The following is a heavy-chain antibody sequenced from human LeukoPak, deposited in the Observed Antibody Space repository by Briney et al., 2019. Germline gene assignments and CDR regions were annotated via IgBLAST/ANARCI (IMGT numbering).Heavy chain of an antibody. V-gene: IGHV4-34*01. CDR3: ARGIFYGSRNQHIWFDL. Sequence: SETLSLTCAVYGGPFRGFFWSWIRQAPGKGLEWIGEISHSGSSNYNPSLESRITISVDTSKSQFSLRLTSVTAADTAVYYCARGIFYGSRNQHIWFDLWGQGTLVTVSS. J-gene: IGHJ5*02. CDR2: ISHSGSS. CDR1: GGPFRGFF. D-gene: IGHD4-17*01.